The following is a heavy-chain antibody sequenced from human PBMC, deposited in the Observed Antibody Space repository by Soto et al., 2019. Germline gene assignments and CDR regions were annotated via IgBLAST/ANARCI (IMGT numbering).Heavy chain of an antibody. V-gene: IGHV3-64D*06. CDR2: ISSNGDST. CDR1: GFTFSMFS. CDR3: VHPRSTVQIPPT. D-gene: IGHD4-17*01. J-gene: IGHJ5*02. Sequence: GGSLSLSFSSSGFTFSMFSMHWVRQAPGKGLEYVSGISSNGDSTYYADSVKGRFTISRDNSKNTLYLQMSSLRAVDTAVYYCVHPRSTVQIPPTWGQGTLVTVSS.